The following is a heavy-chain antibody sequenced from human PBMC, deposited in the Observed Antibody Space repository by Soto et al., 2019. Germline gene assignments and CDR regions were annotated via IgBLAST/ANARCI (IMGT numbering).Heavy chain of an antibody. CDR3: AKGYRGNSVYYYGMDV. J-gene: IGHJ6*02. CDR2: TSGSGGST. Sequence: LRLSCAASGFTFSSYAMSWVRQAPGKGLEWVSATSGSGGSTYYADSVKGRFTISRDNSKNTLYLQMNSLRAEDTAVYYCAKGYRGNSVYYYGMDVWGQGTTVTVS. V-gene: IGHV3-23*01. CDR1: GFTFSSYA. D-gene: IGHD1-26*01.